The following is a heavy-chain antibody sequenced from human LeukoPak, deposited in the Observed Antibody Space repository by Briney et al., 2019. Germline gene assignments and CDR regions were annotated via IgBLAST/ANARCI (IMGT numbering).Heavy chain of an antibody. CDR1: GFTFSSYE. Sequence: GGSLRLSCAASGFTFSSYEMNWVRQAPGKGLEWVSYISSSGSTIYYADSVKGRFTISRDNAKNSLYLQMNSLRAEDTAVYYWSGVVEAAATPIYYMDVWGKGTTVTVSS. J-gene: IGHJ6*03. CDR2: ISSSGSTI. V-gene: IGHV3-48*03. CDR3: SGVVEAAATPIYYMDV. D-gene: IGHD6-13*01.